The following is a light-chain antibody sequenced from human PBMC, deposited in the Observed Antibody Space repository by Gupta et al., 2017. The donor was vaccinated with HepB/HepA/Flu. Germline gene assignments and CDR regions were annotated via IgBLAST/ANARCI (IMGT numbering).Light chain of an antibody. CDR2: DTS. J-gene: IGKJ4*01. CDR1: QSVNTY. CDR3: QQRSTFPT. V-gene: IGKV3-11*01. Sequence: EIVLTQSPATLSLSPGERATLSCRASQSVNTYLAWYQHKPGQAPRLLIYDTSNSATGIPDRFSGSGYVTDFTLTSSSREVEDFAVYYVQQRSTFPTFGRRTKVEIK.